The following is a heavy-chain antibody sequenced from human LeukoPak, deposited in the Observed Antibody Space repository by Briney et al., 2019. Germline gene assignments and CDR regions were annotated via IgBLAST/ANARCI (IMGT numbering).Heavy chain of an antibody. CDR1: GYTFTGYY. CDR3: ARAPMGAAALY. Sequence: GASVKVSCKASGYTFTGYYMHWVRQAPGQGLEWMGWINPNSGGTSYAQKFQGRVTMTRDTSISTAYMELSRLRSDDTAFYYCARAPMGAAALYWGQGTLVTVSS. J-gene: IGHJ4*02. V-gene: IGHV1-2*02. CDR2: INPNSGGT. D-gene: IGHD6-13*01.